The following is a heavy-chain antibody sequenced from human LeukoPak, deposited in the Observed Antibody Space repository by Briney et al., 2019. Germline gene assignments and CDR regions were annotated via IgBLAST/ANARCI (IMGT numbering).Heavy chain of an antibody. Sequence: GVSLRLSCAASGFTFRSYAMHWVRQAPGKGLEWVAAISYDGSNKYYADSVKGRFTISRDNSKNTLYLQMNSLTAGDTAVYYWARDSGWYPQFEFHYWGQGTLVTVSS. D-gene: IGHD6-19*01. CDR3: ARDSGWYPQFEFHY. V-gene: IGHV3-30-3*01. CDR1: GFTFRSYA. J-gene: IGHJ4*02. CDR2: ISYDGSNK.